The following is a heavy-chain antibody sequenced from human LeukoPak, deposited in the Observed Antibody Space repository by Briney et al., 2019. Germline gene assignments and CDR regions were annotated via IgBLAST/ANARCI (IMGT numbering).Heavy chain of an antibody. CDR2: ISSSGSTI. Sequence: GGSLRLSCAASGFTFSSYEMNWVRQAPRKGLEWVSYISSSGSTIYYADSVKGRFTISRDNAKNSLYLQMNSLRAEDTAVYYCARGSESSRQLVLRYFDYWGQGTLVTVSS. CDR1: GFTFSSYE. D-gene: IGHD6-6*01. J-gene: IGHJ4*02. CDR3: ARGSESSRQLVLRYFDY. V-gene: IGHV3-48*03.